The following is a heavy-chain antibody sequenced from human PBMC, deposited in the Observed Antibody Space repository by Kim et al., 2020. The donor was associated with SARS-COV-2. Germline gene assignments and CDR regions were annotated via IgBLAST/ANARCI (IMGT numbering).Heavy chain of an antibody. CDR1: GGSISSGGYY. J-gene: IGHJ6*02. V-gene: IGHV4-31*03. Sequence: SETLSLTCTVSGGSISSGGYYWSWIRQHPGKGLEWIGYIYYSGSTYYNPSLKSRVTISVDTSKNQFSLKLSSVTAADTAVYYCARVVTMVRGVTDGMDVWGQGTTVTVSS. CDR3: ARVVTMVRGVTDGMDV. CDR2: IYYSGST. D-gene: IGHD3-10*01.